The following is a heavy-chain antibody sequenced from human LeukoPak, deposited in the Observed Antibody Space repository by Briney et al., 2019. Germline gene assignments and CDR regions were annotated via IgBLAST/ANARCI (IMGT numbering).Heavy chain of an antibody. CDR3: AVLAATDSNDY. D-gene: IGHD6-13*01. CDR2: INSDGSRT. CDR1: GFTFSSYW. V-gene: IGHV3-74*01. J-gene: IGHJ4*02. Sequence: PGGSLRLSCAASGFTFSSYWMHWVRQAPGKGLVWVARINSDGSRTSFADSVKGRFTISRDNAKNPLYLQMNSLRAEDTAVYYCAVLAATDSNDYWGQGTLVTVSS.